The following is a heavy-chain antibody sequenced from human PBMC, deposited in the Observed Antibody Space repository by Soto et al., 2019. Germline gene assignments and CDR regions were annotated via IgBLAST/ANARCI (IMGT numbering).Heavy chain of an antibody. Sequence: EVQLVESGGGLVKPGGSLRLSCAASGFTFSGHTINWVRQAPGKGLEWVSSVSSSSSYIYYADSVKGRFTVSRDNAEKSLYLRMNSLRAEETAMYYCARCMGFDGSGYAFFDSWGQGTLVTVSS. V-gene: IGHV3-21*01. J-gene: IGHJ4*02. CDR3: ARCMGFDGSGYAFFDS. D-gene: IGHD3-10*01. CDR1: GFTFSGHT. CDR2: VSSSSSYI.